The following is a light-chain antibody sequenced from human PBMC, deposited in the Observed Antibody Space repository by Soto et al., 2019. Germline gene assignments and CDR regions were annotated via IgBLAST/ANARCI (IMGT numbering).Light chain of an antibody. V-gene: IGLV2-14*01. CDR3: NSYTSSTTYV. CDR2: EVN. Sequence: SVLTQPASVSGSPGQSITISCTGTSSDVGGYNYVPWYQQHPGKAPKLMLYEVNNRPSGVSNRFSGSKSGNTASLTISGLQAEDEADYYCNSYTSSTTYVFGTGTKVTVL. J-gene: IGLJ1*01. CDR1: SSDVGGYNY.